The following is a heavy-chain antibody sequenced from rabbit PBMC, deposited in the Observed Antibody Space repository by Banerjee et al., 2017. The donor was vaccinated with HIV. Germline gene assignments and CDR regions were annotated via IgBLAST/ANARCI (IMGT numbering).Heavy chain of an antibody. CDR3: ARDLAGVIGWNFNL. CDR1: GFSFSHKYV. D-gene: IGHD4-1*01. Sequence: QEQLEESGGDLVKPEGSLTLTCTASGFSFSHKYVMCWVRQAPGKGLEWIACIYAGSSDSTYYANWAKGRFTISRTSSTTVTLQMTSLTAADTATYFCARDLAGVIGWNFNLWGPGTLVTVS. V-gene: IGHV1S45*01. CDR2: IYAGSSDST. J-gene: IGHJ4*01.